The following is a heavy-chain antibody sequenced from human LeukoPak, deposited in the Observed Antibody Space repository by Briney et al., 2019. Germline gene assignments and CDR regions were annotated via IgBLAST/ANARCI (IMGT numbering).Heavy chain of an antibody. CDR2: IRYDGSNK. V-gene: IGHV3-30*02. CDR1: GFTFSSYG. Sequence: GGSLRLSCAASGFTFSSYGMHWVRQAPGKGLEWVAFIRYDGSNKYYADSVKGRFTISGDNSKNTLYLQMNSLRAEDTAVYYCAKGGGSMIVVVPLDYWGQGTLVTVSS. CDR3: AKGGGSMIVVVPLDY. D-gene: IGHD3-22*01. J-gene: IGHJ4*02.